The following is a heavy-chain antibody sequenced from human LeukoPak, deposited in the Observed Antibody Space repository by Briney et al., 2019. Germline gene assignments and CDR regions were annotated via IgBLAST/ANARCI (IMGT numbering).Heavy chain of an antibody. Sequence: SVKVSCKASGGTFSSYAISWVRQAPGQGLEWMGGIIPIFGTANYAQKFQGRVTITTDESTSTAYMELSSLRSEDTAVYYCARGKSLHEDYLDHWGQGTLVTVSS. V-gene: IGHV1-69*05. CDR3: ARGKSLHEDYLDH. CDR1: GGTFSSYA. CDR2: IIPIFGTA. J-gene: IGHJ4*02. D-gene: IGHD1-26*01.